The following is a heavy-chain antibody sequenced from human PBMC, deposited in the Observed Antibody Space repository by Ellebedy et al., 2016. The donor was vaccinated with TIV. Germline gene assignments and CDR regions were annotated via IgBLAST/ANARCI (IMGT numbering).Heavy chain of an antibody. J-gene: IGHJ3*02. CDR3: ATDGSYGDYLSPTHAFVI. CDR1: GFTFSSYW. V-gene: IGHV3-7*01. CDR2: INQDGSEK. Sequence: GGSLRLSCAASGFTFSSYWMTWVRQAPGKGLEWVDNINQDGSEKFYVDSVNGRFTVSRDNAKNSLYLHLNSLRAEDTAMYYCATDGSYGDYLSPTHAFVIWGQGTMVTVSS. D-gene: IGHD4-17*01.